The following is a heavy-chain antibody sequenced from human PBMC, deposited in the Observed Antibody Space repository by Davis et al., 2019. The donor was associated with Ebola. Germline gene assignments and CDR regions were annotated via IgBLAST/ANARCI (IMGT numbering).Heavy chain of an antibody. J-gene: IGHJ5*02. Sequence: GESLKISCAASGFTFSSYAMSWVRQAPGKGLEWVSAISGSGGSTYYADSVKGRFTISRDNAKNSLYLQMNSLRAEDTAVYYCARGTTVGWDNWFDPWGQGTLVTVSS. CDR2: ISGSGGST. D-gene: IGHD4-11*01. CDR3: ARGTTVGWDNWFDP. CDR1: GFTFSSYA. V-gene: IGHV3-23*01.